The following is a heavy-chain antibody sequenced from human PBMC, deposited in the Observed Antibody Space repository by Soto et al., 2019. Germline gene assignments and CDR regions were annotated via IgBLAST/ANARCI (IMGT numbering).Heavy chain of an antibody. Sequence: QVQLVQSGAEVKKPGSSVKVSCKASGGTFSSYAISWVRQATGQGLEWMGGIIPIFGTANYAQKFQGRVTITADKSTSTAYMELSSLRSEDTAVYYCASGNCSGGSCYSGREQTGHYCYYYYGMDVWGQGTTVTVSS. V-gene: IGHV1-69*06. CDR1: GGTFSSYA. J-gene: IGHJ6*02. CDR3: ASGNCSGGSCYSGREQTGHYCYYYYGMDV. CDR2: IIPIFGTA. D-gene: IGHD2-15*01.